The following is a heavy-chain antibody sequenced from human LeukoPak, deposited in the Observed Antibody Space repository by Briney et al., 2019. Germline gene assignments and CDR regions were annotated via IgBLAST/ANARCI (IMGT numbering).Heavy chain of an antibody. J-gene: IGHJ3*02. V-gene: IGHV3-30*02. Sequence: PGGSLRLSCAASGFSFSSYAMHWVRQAPGKGLEWVAFIQYHGSNKYYADSVKGRFTISRDNSKNTLYLRMNSLRAEDTAVYYCAKKWSGDYDSSGVNDAFDIWGQGTMVTVSS. D-gene: IGHD3-22*01. CDR1: GFSFSSYA. CDR3: AKKWSGDYDSSGVNDAFDI. CDR2: IQYHGSNK.